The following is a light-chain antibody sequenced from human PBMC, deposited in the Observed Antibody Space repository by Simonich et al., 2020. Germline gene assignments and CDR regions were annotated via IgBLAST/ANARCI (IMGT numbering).Light chain of an antibody. Sequence: QSALTQPASVSGSPGQSITISCTGTSSDVGSYNLVSWYQQHPGKAPKLMIYDVSNRPSGGSNRFSGSKSGNTASLTISGLQAEDEADYYCSSYTSSSSVVFGGGTKLTVL. V-gene: IGLV2-14*02. CDR3: SSYTSSSSVV. CDR2: DVS. CDR1: SSDVGSYNL. J-gene: IGLJ2*01.